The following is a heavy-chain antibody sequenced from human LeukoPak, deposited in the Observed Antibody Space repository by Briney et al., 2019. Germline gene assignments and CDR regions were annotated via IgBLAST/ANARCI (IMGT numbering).Heavy chain of an antibody. V-gene: IGHV1-8*01. J-gene: IGHJ6*03. CDR1: GYTFTSYD. CDR2: MNPNSGNT. D-gene: IGHD2-2*01. CDR3: ARQIGYCSSTSCLHVDYYYMDV. Sequence: GASVKVSCNASGYTFTSYDINWVRQATGQGLEWMGWMNPNSGNTDYAQKLQGRVTMTTDTSTSTAYMELRSLRSDDAAVYYCARQIGYCSSTSCLHVDYYYMDVWGKGTTVTVSS.